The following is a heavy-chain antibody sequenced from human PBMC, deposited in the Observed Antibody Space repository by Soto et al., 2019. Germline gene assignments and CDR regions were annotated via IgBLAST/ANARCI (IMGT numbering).Heavy chain of an antibody. Sequence: SVKVSCKASGGTFSSYAISWVRQAPGQGLEGMGGIIPIFGTANYAQKFQGRVTITADESTSTAYMELSSLRSEDTAVYYCASAETTVTTKLNYYYYGMDVWGQGNTVTVSS. CDR1: GGTFSSYA. CDR2: IIPIFGTA. CDR3: ASAETTVTTKLNYYYYGMDV. J-gene: IGHJ6*02. D-gene: IGHD4-17*01. V-gene: IGHV1-69*13.